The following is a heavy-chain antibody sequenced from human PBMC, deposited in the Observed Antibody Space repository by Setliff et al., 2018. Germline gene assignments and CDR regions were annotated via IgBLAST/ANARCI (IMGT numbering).Heavy chain of an antibody. J-gene: IGHJ4*02. CDR1: GGSISTYY. Sequence: SETLSLTCTVAGGSISTYYWSWIRQPPGKGLEFIGYVYYSGTTNYDPSLKSRVTMSVDTSKNQFSLKLSSVTAADTAVYYCARGGTYRYFDYWGQGTLVTVSS. CDR2: VYYSGTT. V-gene: IGHV4-59*01. CDR3: ARGGTYRYFDY.